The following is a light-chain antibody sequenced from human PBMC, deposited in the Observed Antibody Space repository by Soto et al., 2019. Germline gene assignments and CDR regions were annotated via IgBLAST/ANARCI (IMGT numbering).Light chain of an antibody. J-gene: IGKJ4*01. Sequence: IQLTQSPSFLSASLGDRVTITCRASQGIGSYLAWYQQKPGKAPRLLIYAASTLQSGVPSRFSGSGSDTEFTLTISSLQPEDFETYYCQQLNNYPLTFGGGTKVDIK. V-gene: IGKV1-9*01. CDR2: AAS. CDR3: QQLNNYPLT. CDR1: QGIGSY.